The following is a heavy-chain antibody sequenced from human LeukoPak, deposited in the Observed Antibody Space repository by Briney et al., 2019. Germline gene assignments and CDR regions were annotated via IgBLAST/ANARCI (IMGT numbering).Heavy chain of an antibody. V-gene: IGHV1-69*04. CDR3: ARVVIRGLIGDY. J-gene: IGHJ4*02. CDR2: IIPILGIA. Sequence: SVKVSCKASGGTFSSYAISWVRQAPGQGLEWMGRIIPILGIANYAQKFQGRVTITADKSTSTAYMELSSLRSDDTAVYYCARVVIRGLIGDYWGQGTLVTVSS. D-gene: IGHD3-10*01. CDR1: GGTFSSYA.